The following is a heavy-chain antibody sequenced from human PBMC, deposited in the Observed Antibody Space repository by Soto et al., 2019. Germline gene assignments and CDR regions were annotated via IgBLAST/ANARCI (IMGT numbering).Heavy chain of an antibody. Sequence: QVQLVQSGGEVRKPGASVTVSCKASGYTFTSYGISWVRQAPGQGLEWMGWISGYNGKTHYAQKVQDRVTMTTDTATSTVYLELRSLRFDDTAVYYCAREGDVPYYYYGMDVWGQGTTVTVSS. CDR1: GYTFTSYG. CDR2: ISGYNGKT. V-gene: IGHV1-18*01. D-gene: IGHD2-21*02. CDR3: AREGDVPYYYYGMDV. J-gene: IGHJ6*02.